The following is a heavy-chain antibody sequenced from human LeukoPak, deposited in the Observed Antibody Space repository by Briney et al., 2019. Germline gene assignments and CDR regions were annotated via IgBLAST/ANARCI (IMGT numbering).Heavy chain of an antibody. D-gene: IGHD6-19*01. CDR2: ISSNGGST. V-gene: IGHV3-64*01. CDR1: GFTFSSYA. Sequence: SGGSLRLSCAASGFTFSSYAMHWVSQAPGKGLEYVSAISSNGGSTYYANSVKGRFTISRDNSKNTLYLQMGSLRAEDMAVYYCARAHSSGWYVWGQGTLVTVSS. J-gene: IGHJ4*02. CDR3: ARAHSSGWYV.